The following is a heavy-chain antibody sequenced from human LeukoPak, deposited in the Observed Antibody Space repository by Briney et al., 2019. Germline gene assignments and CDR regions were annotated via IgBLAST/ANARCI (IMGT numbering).Heavy chain of an antibody. CDR1: GYTFTGYY. CDR2: INPNSGGT. J-gene: IGHJ5*02. Sequence: ASVKVSCKASGYTFTGYYMHWLRPAPGQGLEWMGWINPNSGGTNYAQKFQGRVTMTRDTSISTAYMELSRLRSDDTAVYYCARDVDCSSTSCYTRFDPWGQGNLVTVSS. CDR3: ARDVDCSSTSCYTRFDP. V-gene: IGHV1-2*02. D-gene: IGHD2-2*02.